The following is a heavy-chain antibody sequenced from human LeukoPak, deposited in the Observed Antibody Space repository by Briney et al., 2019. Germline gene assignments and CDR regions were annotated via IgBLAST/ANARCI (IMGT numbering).Heavy chain of an antibody. Sequence: PSETLSLSCTVSGASISSYYWNWIRQPAGKGLEWIGRIYTSGSTNYSPSLKSRVTISVDMPKNQFSLKLSSVTAADTAVYYCARVTNDAFDIWGHGTMVTVSS. V-gene: IGHV4-4*07. D-gene: IGHD4-11*01. J-gene: IGHJ3*02. CDR3: ARVTNDAFDI. CDR1: GASISSYY. CDR2: IYTSGST.